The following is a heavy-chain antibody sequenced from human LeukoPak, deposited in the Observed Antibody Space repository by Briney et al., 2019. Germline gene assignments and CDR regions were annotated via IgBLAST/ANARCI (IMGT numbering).Heavy chain of an antibody. CDR2: ISYDGSNK. J-gene: IGHJ4*02. Sequence: GRSLRLSCAASGFTFSSYAMHWVRQAPGKGLEWVAVISYDGSNKYCADSVKGRFTISRDNSKNTLYLQMNSLRAEDTAVYYCARDRREYSSSWYYFDYWGQGTLVTVSS. CDR1: GFTFSSYA. V-gene: IGHV3-30*01. CDR3: ARDRREYSSSWYYFDY. D-gene: IGHD6-13*01.